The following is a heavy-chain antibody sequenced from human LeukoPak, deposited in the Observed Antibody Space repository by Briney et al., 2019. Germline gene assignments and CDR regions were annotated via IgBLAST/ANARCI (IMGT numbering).Heavy chain of an antibody. CDR3: ARDMAAAGPETLNFDY. CDR2: INAGNGNT. Sequence: ASVKVSCKASGYTFTSYAMHWVRQAPGQRLEWMGWINAGNGNTKYSQKFQGRVTMTRDTSTSTVYMELSSLRSEDTAVYYCARDMAAAGPETLNFDYWGQGTLVTVSS. V-gene: IGHV1-3*01. D-gene: IGHD6-13*01. J-gene: IGHJ4*02. CDR1: GYTFTSYA.